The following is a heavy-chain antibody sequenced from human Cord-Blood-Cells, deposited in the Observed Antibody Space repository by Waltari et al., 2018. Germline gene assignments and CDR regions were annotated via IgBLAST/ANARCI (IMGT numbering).Heavy chain of an antibody. CDR2: IIPIFGTA. D-gene: IGHD6-19*01. CDR3: ARDSSGWYY. J-gene: IGHJ4*02. V-gene: IGHV1-69*01. Sequence: QVQLVQSGAEVKQPGSSVQVSCKASGRTLISYAVSWVRQAPGQGLEWMGGIIPIFGTANYAQKFQGRVTITADESTSTAYMELSSLRSEDTAVYYCARDSSGWYYWGQGTLVTVSS. CDR1: GRTLISYA.